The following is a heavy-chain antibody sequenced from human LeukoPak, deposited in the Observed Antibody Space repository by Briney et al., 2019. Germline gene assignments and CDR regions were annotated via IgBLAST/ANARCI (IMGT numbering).Heavy chain of an antibody. D-gene: IGHD3-22*01. V-gene: IGHV3-7*01. CDR3: ARGDQVSRIVVVIPNFDY. Sequence: SGGSLRLSCAASGFTFTSYWMSWARQAPGKGLEWVANIKQDGGEKYYVDSVKGRFTVSRDNAKNSLYLQMNSLRAEDTAVYYCARGDQVSRIVVVIPNFDYWGQGTLVTVSS. J-gene: IGHJ4*02. CDR2: IKQDGGEK. CDR1: GFTFTSYW.